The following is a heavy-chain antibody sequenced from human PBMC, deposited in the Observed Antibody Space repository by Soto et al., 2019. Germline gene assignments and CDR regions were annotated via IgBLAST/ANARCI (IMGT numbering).Heavy chain of an antibody. CDR3: AAYGGNFPKFYYYYGMDV. V-gene: IGHV1-69*12. CDR2: IIPIFGTA. D-gene: IGHD2-21*02. J-gene: IGHJ6*02. CDR1: GGTFSSYA. Sequence: QVQLVQSGAEVKKPGSSVKVSCKASGGTFSSYAISWVRQAPGQGLEWMGGIIPIFGTANYAQKFQGRVTSTADESTSTAYMELSSLRSEDTAVYYCAAYGGNFPKFYYYYGMDVWGQGTTVTVSS.